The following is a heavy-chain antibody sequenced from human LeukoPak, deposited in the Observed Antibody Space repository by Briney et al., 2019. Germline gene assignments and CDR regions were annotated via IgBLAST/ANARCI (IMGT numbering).Heavy chain of an antibody. CDR1: GYTFTTYW. CDR2: IYPGDSDA. Sequence: GESLKISCKGSGYTFTTYWIGWVRQMPGKGLEWMGIIYPGDSDARYGPSFQGQVTISVDNSISTAYLQWSSLKASDTAMYYCASPYYYGSGSYYHAFDIWGQGTMVTVSS. J-gene: IGHJ3*02. V-gene: IGHV5-51*06. D-gene: IGHD3-10*01. CDR3: ASPYYYGSGSYYHAFDI.